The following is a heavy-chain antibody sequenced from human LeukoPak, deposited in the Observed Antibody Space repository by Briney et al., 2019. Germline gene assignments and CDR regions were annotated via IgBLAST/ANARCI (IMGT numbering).Heavy chain of an antibody. J-gene: IGHJ3*02. Sequence: GGSLRLSCTAFGFTFGDYAMSWFRQAPGKGLEWVGFIRSKAYGGTTEDAASVKGRFTISRDDSKSIAYLQMNSLKTEGTAVYYCTRDRTGDRTDAFDIWGQGTRVTVSS. V-gene: IGHV3-49*03. CDR1: GFTFGDYA. D-gene: IGHD7-27*01. CDR2: IRSKAYGGTT. CDR3: TRDRTGDRTDAFDI.